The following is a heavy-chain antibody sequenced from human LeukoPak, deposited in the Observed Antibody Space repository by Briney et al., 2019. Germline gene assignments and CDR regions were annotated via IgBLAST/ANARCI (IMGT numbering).Heavy chain of an antibody. CDR2: SRNKANGYTT. V-gene: IGHV3-72*01. J-gene: IGHJ4*02. CDR3: AKVIWDADMSYDS. Sequence: GGSLRLSCAASGFTFSDHYMDWVRQAPGEGLEWVGRSRNKANGYTTEYAASVKGRFTISRDDSKNSLYLQMNSLETEDTAVYYCAKVIWDADMSYDSWGQGTLVTVSS. CDR1: GFTFSDHY. D-gene: IGHD1-26*01.